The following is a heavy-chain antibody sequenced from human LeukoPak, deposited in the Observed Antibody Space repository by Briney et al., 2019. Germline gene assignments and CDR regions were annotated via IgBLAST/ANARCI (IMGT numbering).Heavy chain of an antibody. CDR1: GFTFSSYG. D-gene: IGHD3-22*01. CDR2: IRYDGSNK. CDR3: ANRYYSDSSGYLPGDY. J-gene: IGHJ4*02. V-gene: IGHV3-30*02. Sequence: QSGGSLRLSCAASGFTFSSYGMRWVRQAPGKGLEWVAFIRYDGSNKYYADSVKGRFTISRDNSKNTLYLQMNSLRAEDTAVYYCANRYYSDSSGYLPGDYWGQGTLVTVSS.